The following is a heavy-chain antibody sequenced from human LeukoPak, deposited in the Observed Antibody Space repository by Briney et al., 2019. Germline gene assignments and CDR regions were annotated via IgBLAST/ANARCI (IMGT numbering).Heavy chain of an antibody. Sequence: GGSLRLSCAASGFTFSSYGMHWVRQAPGKGLEWVAVIWYDGSNKYYADSVKGRFTISRDNSKNTLYLQMNSLRAEDTAVYYCARKYYDSSGYYYENYFDYWGQGTLVTVSS. CDR3: ARKYYDSSGYYYENYFDY. V-gene: IGHV3-33*01. CDR2: IWYDGSNK. CDR1: GFTFSSYG. D-gene: IGHD3-22*01. J-gene: IGHJ4*02.